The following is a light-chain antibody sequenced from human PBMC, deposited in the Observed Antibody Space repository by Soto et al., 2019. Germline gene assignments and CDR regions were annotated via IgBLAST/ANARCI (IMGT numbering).Light chain of an antibody. J-gene: IGLJ2*01. CDR2: EVN. CDR3: NSYGGSKNVV. Sequence: QSALTQPPSASGSPGQSVTISCTGTSSDVGGYNFVSWYQQYPGKAPKLMIYEVNKRPSGVPDRFSGSKSGNTASLTVSGLQAEDEADYYCNSYGGSKNVVFGGGTKVTVL. V-gene: IGLV2-8*01. CDR1: SSDVGGYNF.